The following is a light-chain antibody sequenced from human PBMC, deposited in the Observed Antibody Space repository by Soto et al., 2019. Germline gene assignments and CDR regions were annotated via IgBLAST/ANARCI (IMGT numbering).Light chain of an antibody. CDR3: QQYGSSRWT. Sequence: SVLTHSPVTLASSPGERATLSFRASQSVSSSYLAWYQQKPGQAPRLLIYGASSRATGIPDRFSGSGSGTDFTLTISRLEPEDFAVYYCQQYGSSRWTFGQGTKVDIK. V-gene: IGKV3-20*01. CDR1: QSVSSSY. J-gene: IGKJ1*01. CDR2: GAS.